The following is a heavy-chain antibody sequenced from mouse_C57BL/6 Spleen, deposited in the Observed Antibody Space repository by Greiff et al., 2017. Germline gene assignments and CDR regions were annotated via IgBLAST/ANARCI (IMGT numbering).Heavy chain of an antibody. CDR1: GYTFTSYW. V-gene: IGHV1-64*01. J-gene: IGHJ3*01. CDR3: AREGPNLFFY. CDR2: IHPNSGST. Sequence: QVQLKQPGAELVKPGASVKLSCKASGYTFTSYWMHWVKQRPGQGLEWIGMIHPNSGSTNYNEKFKSKATLTVDKSSSTAYMQLSSLTSEDSAVYYCAREGPNLFFYWGQGTLVTVSA. D-gene: IGHD6-1*01.